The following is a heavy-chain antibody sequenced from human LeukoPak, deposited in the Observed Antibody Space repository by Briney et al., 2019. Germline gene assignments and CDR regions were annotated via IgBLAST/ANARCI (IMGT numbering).Heavy chain of an antibody. Sequence: GGSLRLSCAASGFTFGNYWMAWVRQAPGTGLQWVANMKEDESEEYYVDSVRGRFTISRDNAKNLLYLQMNSLRGEDTAVYYWARDRSAWYRKDALDIWGQGTMVTVSS. CDR2: MKEDESEE. CDR1: GFTFGNYW. CDR3: ARDRSAWYRKDALDI. J-gene: IGHJ3*02. V-gene: IGHV3-7*01. D-gene: IGHD6-13*01.